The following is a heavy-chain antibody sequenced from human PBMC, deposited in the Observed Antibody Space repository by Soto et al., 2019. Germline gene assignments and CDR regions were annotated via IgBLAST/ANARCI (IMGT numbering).Heavy chain of an antibody. CDR3: AKGRGGSGSLTPRVDF. D-gene: IGHD3-10*01. CDR1: GFTFNNYA. V-gene: IGHV3-23*01. CDR2: ISGGGDTT. Sequence: EVQLLESGGGLVQPGGSPRLSCAASGFTFNNYAMTWVRQAPGKGLEWVSAISGGGDTTSYADSVKGRFTVSRDGSKNTLYLQMSSLRAEDPALYYCAKGRGGSGSLTPRVDFWGQGTLVTVSS. J-gene: IGHJ4*02.